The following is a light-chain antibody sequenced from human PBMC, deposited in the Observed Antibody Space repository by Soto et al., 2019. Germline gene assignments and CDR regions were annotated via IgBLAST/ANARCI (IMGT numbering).Light chain of an antibody. V-gene: IGKV4-1*01. J-gene: IGKJ1*01. CDR3: QQYYDAPRT. CDR1: QTVFFSTNNKNY. CDR2: WAS. Sequence: DIVMTQFPDSPAVSLGERATIKCESSQTVFFSTNNKNYLAWYQQRPGQPPKLLISWASIRESGVPDRFSGSGSGTHFTLTIDSLQAEDVAIYYCQQYYDAPRTFGQGTKVDIK.